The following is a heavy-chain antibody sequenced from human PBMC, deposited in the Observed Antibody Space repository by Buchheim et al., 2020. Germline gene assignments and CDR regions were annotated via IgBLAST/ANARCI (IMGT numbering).Heavy chain of an antibody. V-gene: IGHV4-59*01. CDR3: AKKRSDNWFDP. CDR2: MDGSGRS. Sequence: QVQLQESGPGLVKPSETLSLTCSVSGGSIFTYYWSWIRQAPGKGLEWIGYMDGSGRSNYNPSLKSRVTISVDTPKNQFSLNLSSVTAADTAIYYCAKKRSDNWFDPWGQGTL. CDR1: GGSIFTYY. J-gene: IGHJ5*02.